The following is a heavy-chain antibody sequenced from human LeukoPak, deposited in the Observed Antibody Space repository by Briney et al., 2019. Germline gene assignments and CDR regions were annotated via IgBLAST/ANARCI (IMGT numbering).Heavy chain of an antibody. Sequence: GGSLRLSCAVSGITLSNCGMSWVRQAPGKGLEWVAVICDNGGAYNYAVSVKGRFTHSRDNRKNTLYLQMNSLRAEDTAVYFCAKRGVVIRVILVGFHKQAYYFDSWGQGALVTVSS. CDR3: AKRGVVIRVILVGFHKQAYYFDS. D-gene: IGHD3-22*01. CDR1: GITLSNCG. CDR2: ICDNGGAY. J-gene: IGHJ4*02. V-gene: IGHV3-23*01.